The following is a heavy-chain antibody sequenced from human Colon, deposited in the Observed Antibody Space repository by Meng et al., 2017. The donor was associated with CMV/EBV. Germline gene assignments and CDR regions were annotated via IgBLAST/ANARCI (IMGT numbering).Heavy chain of an antibody. CDR2: INKDGSVK. CDR1: GFTFSNFW. J-gene: IGHJ4*02. Sequence: GESLKISCAASGFTFSNFWMSWVRQAPGKGLEWVGNINKDGSVKDYVDSVKGRFTFSRDNAKNSLYLQMDSLRAEDTAIYFCAREGDYYDSDGYSYYFDYWGQGTLVTVSS. CDR3: AREGDYYDSDGYSYYFDY. V-gene: IGHV3-7*01. D-gene: IGHD3-22*01.